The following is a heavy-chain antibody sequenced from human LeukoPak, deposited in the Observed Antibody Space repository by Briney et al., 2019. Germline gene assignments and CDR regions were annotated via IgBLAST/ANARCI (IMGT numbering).Heavy chain of an antibody. Sequence: SETLSLTCTVSGGSVNSGPTYWSWIRQPPGKGLEWIGNIYFSGSAYYNPSLKSRVTMSVDTSKNQFSLKLSSVTAADTAVYYCARKPIVNSAWYYFDYWGQGTLVTVSS. D-gene: IGHD3-22*01. V-gene: IGHV4-39*07. J-gene: IGHJ4*02. CDR2: IYFSGSA. CDR1: GGSVNSGPTY. CDR3: ARKPIVNSAWYYFDY.